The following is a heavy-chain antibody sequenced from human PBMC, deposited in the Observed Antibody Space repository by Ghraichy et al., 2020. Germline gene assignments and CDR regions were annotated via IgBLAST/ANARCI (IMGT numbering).Heavy chain of an antibody. D-gene: IGHD3-22*01. V-gene: IGHV3-21*04. J-gene: IGHJ4*02. Sequence: GGSLRLSCAASGFTFSSSSMNWVRQAPGKGLEWVSSISSSSSYIYYADSVKGRFTISRDNAKNPLYLQMNSLRAEDTAVYYCARDLYYGSSGCYDYWGQGTLVTVSS. CDR1: GFTFSSSS. CDR3: ARDLYYGSSGCYDY. CDR2: ISSSSSYI.